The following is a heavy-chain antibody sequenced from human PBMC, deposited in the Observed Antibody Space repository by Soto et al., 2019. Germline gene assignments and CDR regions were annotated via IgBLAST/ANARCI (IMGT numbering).Heavy chain of an antibody. CDR1: GFSLSTSGVG. V-gene: IGHV2-5*02. Sequence: QITLKESGPTLVKPTQTLTLTCTFSGFSLSTSGVGVGWIRQPPGKALEWLAVIYWDDDKGYRPSLKSRLTISKDTSKNQVVLTVTNMDTMDTATYYCAHIIAVAGNFDYWGQGTLVTVSS. CDR2: IYWDDDK. CDR3: AHIIAVAGNFDY. D-gene: IGHD6-19*01. J-gene: IGHJ4*02.